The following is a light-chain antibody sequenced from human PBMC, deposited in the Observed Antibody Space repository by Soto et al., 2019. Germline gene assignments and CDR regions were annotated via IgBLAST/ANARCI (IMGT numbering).Light chain of an antibody. CDR3: SSYTISNPYV. Sequence: QSVLTQPASVSGSPGQSITISCTGTSSDVGRYNFVSWYQQHPGNAPKLMIYDVSNRPSGVSNRFSGSKSGNTASLTISGLQAEDEADYYCSSYTISNPYVFGTGTKVTVL. CDR1: SSDVGRYNF. J-gene: IGLJ1*01. CDR2: DVS. V-gene: IGLV2-14*03.